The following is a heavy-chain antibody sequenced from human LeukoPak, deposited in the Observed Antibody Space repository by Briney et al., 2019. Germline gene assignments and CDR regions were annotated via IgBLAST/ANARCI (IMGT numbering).Heavy chain of an antibody. CDR2: ISSSSSYI. J-gene: IGHJ4*02. Sequence: GGSLRLSCAASGFTFSSYSMNWVRQAPGKGLEWVSSISSSSSYIYYADSVKGRFTISRDNAKNSLYLQMNSLRAEDTAVYCCARATTAMEPFDYWGQGTLVTVSS. CDR1: GFTFSSYS. D-gene: IGHD5-18*01. V-gene: IGHV3-21*01. CDR3: ARATTAMEPFDY.